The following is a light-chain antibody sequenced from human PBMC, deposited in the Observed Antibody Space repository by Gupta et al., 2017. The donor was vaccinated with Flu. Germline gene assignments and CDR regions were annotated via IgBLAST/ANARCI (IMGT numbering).Light chain of an antibody. Sequence: DIQMTQSPSSLSASVEDRVTITCRASQSISNYLNWYQQKPGKAPKLLIYAASSLQSGVPSRFSGSGSGTDFTLTISSLQPEEFATYFCQHSYTTPLTFGGGTKVEIK. CDR3: QHSYTTPLT. V-gene: IGKV1-39*01. CDR2: AAS. J-gene: IGKJ4*01. CDR1: QSISNY.